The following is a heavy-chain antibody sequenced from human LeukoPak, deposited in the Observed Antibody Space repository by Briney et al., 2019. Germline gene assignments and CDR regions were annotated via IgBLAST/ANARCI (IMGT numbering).Heavy chain of an antibody. CDR1: GGSINNSPYY. J-gene: IGHJ4*02. CDR3: ARNDRGRPADY. Sequence: PSETLSLTCTVSGGSINNSPYYWGWIRQPPGKELEWIVSMHYSGTTYYSPSLKSRVTISVDTSKNQFSLRLISVTAADTAVFYCARNDRGRPADYWGQGTLVTVSS. V-gene: IGHV4-39*01. D-gene: IGHD1-26*01. CDR2: MHYSGTT.